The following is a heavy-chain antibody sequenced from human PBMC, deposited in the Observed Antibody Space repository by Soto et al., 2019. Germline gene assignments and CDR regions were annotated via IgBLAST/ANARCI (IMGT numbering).Heavy chain of an antibody. CDR1: GGSFSGYY. D-gene: IGHD5-18*01. V-gene: IGHV4-34*01. Sequence: SETLSLTCAVYGGSFSGYYWSWIRQPPGKGLEWIGEINHSGSTSYNPSLKSRVTISVDTSKNQFSLKLSSVTAADTAVYYWASDSTAMVTDSFDYWGQGTLVTVSS. CDR2: INHSGST. CDR3: ASDSTAMVTDSFDY. J-gene: IGHJ4*02.